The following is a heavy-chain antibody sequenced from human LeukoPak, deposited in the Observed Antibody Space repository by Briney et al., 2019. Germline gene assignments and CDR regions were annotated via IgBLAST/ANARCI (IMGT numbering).Heavy chain of an antibody. J-gene: IGHJ5*02. V-gene: IGHV1-2*02. CDR3: ARAENIVVVPAAIFDP. CDR2: INPNSGGT. CDR1: GYTFTGYY. Sequence: GASVKVSCKASGYTFTGYYMHWVRQAPGQGLEWMGGINPNSGGTNYAQKCQGRVTMTRDTSISTAYMELSRLRSDDTAVYYCARAENIVVVPAAIFDPWGQGTLVTVSS. D-gene: IGHD2-2*02.